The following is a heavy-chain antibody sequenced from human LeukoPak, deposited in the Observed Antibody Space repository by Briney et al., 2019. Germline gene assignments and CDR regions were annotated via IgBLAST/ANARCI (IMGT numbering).Heavy chain of an antibody. J-gene: IGHJ4*02. D-gene: IGHD2-21*02. CDR2: INPSDGNT. V-gene: IGHV1-46*01. Sequence: GASVKVSCKASGYTFTSYYMHWVRQAPGQGLEWMGIINPSDGNTNYAQKFQGRVTMTGDTSTSAVYMELSSLRSEDTAVYYCARDPSAGDSIAFYFDYWGQGTLVTVSS. CDR1: GYTFTSYY. CDR3: ARDPSAGDSIAFYFDY.